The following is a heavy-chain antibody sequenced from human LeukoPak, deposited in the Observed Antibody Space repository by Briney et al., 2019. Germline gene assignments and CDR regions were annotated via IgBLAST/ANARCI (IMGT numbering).Heavy chain of an antibody. J-gene: IGHJ4*02. Sequence: PSETLSLTCSVSGGSMNSYYWSWIRQSPGKGLEWIGYIYYSGSTNYNPSLKSRVTISVDTSKNQFSLKLSSVTAADTALYYCARDRASAGGFDYWGQETLVTVSS. CDR1: GGSMNSYY. D-gene: IGHD2-15*01. CDR3: ARDRASAGGFDY. CDR2: IYYSGST. V-gene: IGHV4-59*01.